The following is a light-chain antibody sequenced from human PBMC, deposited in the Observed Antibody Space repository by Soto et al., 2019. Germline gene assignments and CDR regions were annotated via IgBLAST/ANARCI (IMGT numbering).Light chain of an antibody. CDR3: AAWDDSLSGPV. J-gene: IGLJ2*01. CDR2: RNN. Sequence: QSVLTQPPSASEAPGQRVTISCSGSSTNIGSNYVYWYQQVPGTAPKLLISRNNERPSGVPDRFSGSKSGTSASLAISGLRSEDEADYYCAAWDDSLSGPVFGGGTKLTVL. CDR1: STNIGSNY. V-gene: IGLV1-47*01.